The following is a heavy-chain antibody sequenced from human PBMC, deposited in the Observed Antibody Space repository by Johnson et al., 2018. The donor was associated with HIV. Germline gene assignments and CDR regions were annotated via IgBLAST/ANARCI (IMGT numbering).Heavy chain of an antibody. V-gene: IGHV3-13*01. CDR1: GFSVSTYD. CDR2: IGTAGDT. CDR3: AREDSAFDI. J-gene: IGHJ3*02. Sequence: VQLVESGGGVVQPGRSLRLSCAASGFSVSTYDMHWVRQATGKGLDWVSVIGTAGDTYYLGSVKGRFTISRENAKNSLYLQMNSLRAEDTAVYYCAREDSAFDIWGQGTMVTVSS.